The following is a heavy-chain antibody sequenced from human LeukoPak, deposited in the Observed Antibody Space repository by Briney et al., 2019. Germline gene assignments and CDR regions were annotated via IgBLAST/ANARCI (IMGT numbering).Heavy chain of an antibody. J-gene: IGHJ4*02. CDR2: INTDGSST. D-gene: IGHD5-24*01. V-gene: IGHV3-74*01. CDR1: GFTFSSYW. CDR3: TRQMPAIRYFDF. Sequence: GGSLRLSCAASGFTFSSYWMHWVRQAPGQGLVWVSLINTDGSSTTYADSVKGRFTISRDNARNTLYLQMNSLRAEDTAVYYCTRQMPAIRYFDFWGQGTLVTVSS.